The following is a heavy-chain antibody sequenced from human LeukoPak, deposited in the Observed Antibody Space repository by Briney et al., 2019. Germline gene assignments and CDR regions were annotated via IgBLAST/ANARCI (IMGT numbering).Heavy chain of an antibody. CDR2: IYPGDSDT. Sequence: GESLKISCKGFGYSFTSYWIGWVRQMPGKGLEWMGIIYPGDSDTRYSPSFQGQVTISADKSISTAYLQWSCLKASDTAMYYCARLSSGWYPGFDFDYWGQGTLVTVSS. CDR1: GYSFTSYW. V-gene: IGHV5-51*01. CDR3: ARLSSGWYPGFDFDY. J-gene: IGHJ4*02. D-gene: IGHD6-19*01.